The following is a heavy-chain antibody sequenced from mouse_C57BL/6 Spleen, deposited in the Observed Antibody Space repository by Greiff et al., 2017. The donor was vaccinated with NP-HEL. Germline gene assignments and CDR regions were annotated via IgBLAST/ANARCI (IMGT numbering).Heavy chain of an antibody. V-gene: IGHV1-76*01. CDR1: GYTFTDYY. J-gene: IGHJ4*01. CDR3: ASPHYYGSRGSMDY. Sequence: QVQLKQSGAELVRPGASVKLSCKASGYTFTDYYINWVKQRPGQGLEWIARIYPGSGNTYYNEKFKGKATLTAEKSSSTAYMQLSSLTSEDSAVYCCASPHYYGSRGSMDYWGQGTSVTASS. D-gene: IGHD1-1*01. CDR2: IYPGSGNT.